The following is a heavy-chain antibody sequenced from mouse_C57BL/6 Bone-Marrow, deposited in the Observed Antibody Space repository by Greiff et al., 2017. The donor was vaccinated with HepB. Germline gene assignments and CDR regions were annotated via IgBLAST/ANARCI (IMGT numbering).Heavy chain of an antibody. CDR3: ARRRGDYAMDY. Sequence: VQLQQSGPGLVQPSQSLSITCTVSGFSLTSYGVHWVRQSPGKGLEWLGVIWSGGSTDYNAAFISRLSISKDNSKSQVFFKMNSLQAGDTAIYYCARRRGDYAMDYWGQGTSVTVSS. CDR1: GFSLTSYG. J-gene: IGHJ4*01. V-gene: IGHV2-2*01. CDR2: IWSGGST.